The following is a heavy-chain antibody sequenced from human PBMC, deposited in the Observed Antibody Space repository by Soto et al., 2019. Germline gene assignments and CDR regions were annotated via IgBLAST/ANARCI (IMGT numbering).Heavy chain of an antibody. CDR3: AMGLRVEYGTDV. V-gene: IGHV3-74*01. CDR2: ISGDGNTR. CDR1: GFTFTDYW. D-gene: IGHD3-3*01. J-gene: IGHJ6*02. Sequence: EVQLVESGGGLVQPGGSLRLSCAASGFTFTDYWMHWVRQTPGTGLVWVSRISGDGNTRNYADPVEGRFTISRDNARNVVYLQINRPRGEYTATYCCAMGLRVEYGTDVLGQGTTVTVSS.